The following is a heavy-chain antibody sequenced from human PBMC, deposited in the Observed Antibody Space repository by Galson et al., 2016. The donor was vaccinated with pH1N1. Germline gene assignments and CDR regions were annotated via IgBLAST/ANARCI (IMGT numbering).Heavy chain of an antibody. CDR2: VSYDGTYK. CDR1: GFIFSQYG. V-gene: IGHV3-30*03. D-gene: IGHD1/OR15-1a*01. Sequence: SLRLSCAASGFIFSQYGMHWVRQAPGKGLEWVAFVSYDGTYKYYGDSVKGRFTISRDNSKNTVHLQMNSLRADDTAVYYCARAPPTFNNRGWAVDVWGQGTMVSVSS. J-gene: IGHJ3*01. CDR3: ARAPPTFNNRGWAVDV.